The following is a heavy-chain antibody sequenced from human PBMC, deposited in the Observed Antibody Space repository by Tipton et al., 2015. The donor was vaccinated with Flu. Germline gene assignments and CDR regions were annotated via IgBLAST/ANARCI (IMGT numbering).Heavy chain of an antibody. J-gene: IGHJ3*02. Sequence: LRLSCAVSGYSISSSNWWGWIRQPPGKGLEWIGYIYYSGTTYYNPSLRSRVTMSVDTSKNQFSLRLSSVAAVDTAVYYCARSYYYDSSGYYPDAFDIWGQGTMVTVSS. V-gene: IGHV4-28*01. CDR2: IYYSGTT. D-gene: IGHD3-22*01. CDR1: GYSISSSNW. CDR3: ARSYYYDSSGYYPDAFDI.